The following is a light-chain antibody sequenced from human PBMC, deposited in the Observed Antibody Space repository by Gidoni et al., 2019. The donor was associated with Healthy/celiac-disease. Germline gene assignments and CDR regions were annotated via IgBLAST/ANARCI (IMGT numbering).Light chain of an antibody. CDR1: QSVLYSSNHKNY. Sequence: DIVMTQSPDSLAVSLGERATINCKSSQSVLYSSNHKNYLAWYQQKPGQPPKLLIYWASTRESGVPDRFGGSGSGTDFTLTICGLQAEDVAVYYCQPYYSAPWTFXHXTEVEIK. J-gene: IGKJ1*01. V-gene: IGKV4-1*01. CDR2: WAS. CDR3: QPYYSAPWT.